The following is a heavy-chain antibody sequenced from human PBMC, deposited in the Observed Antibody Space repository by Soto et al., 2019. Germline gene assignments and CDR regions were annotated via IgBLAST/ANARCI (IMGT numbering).Heavy chain of an antibody. V-gene: IGHV3-23*01. CDR2: ISGSGGST. CDR3: AKDLGYSSSTCVDY. D-gene: IGHD6-6*01. CDR1: GSTFSSYA. J-gene: IGHJ4*02. Sequence: EVQLLESGGGLVQPGGSLRLSCAASGSTFSSYAMSWVRQAPGKGLEWVSAISGSGGSTYYADSVKGRFTISRDNSKNTLYLQMNSLRAEDTAVYYCAKDLGYSSSTCVDYWGQGTLVTVSS.